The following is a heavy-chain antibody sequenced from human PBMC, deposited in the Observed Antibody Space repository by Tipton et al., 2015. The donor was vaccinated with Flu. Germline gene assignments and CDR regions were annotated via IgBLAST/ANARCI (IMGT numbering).Heavy chain of an antibody. CDR2: IYSGGST. CDR3: ASRRGGDYPYFDY. J-gene: IGHJ4*02. CDR1: GFTFSSYG. D-gene: IGHD4-17*01. Sequence: GSLRLSCAASGFTFSSYGMHWVRQTPGQGLEWVAVIYSGGSTYYADSVKGRFTISRDNSKLYLQMNSLRAEDTAVYYCASRRGGDYPYFDYWGQGTLVTVSS. V-gene: IGHV3-NL1*01.